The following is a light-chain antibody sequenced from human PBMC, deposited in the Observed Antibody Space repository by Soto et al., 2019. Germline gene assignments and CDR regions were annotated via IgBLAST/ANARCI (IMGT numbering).Light chain of an antibody. V-gene: IGKV1-27*01. CDR3: QKYNSAPLFT. CDR1: QGISNY. CDR2: AAS. Sequence: DLQMTQSPSSLSASVGDRVTITCRASQGISNYLAWYQQKPGKVPKLLIYAASTLQSGVPSRFSGSGSGTDFTLTISSLQPEDVAVYYCQKYNSAPLFTFGPGTKVDIK. J-gene: IGKJ3*01.